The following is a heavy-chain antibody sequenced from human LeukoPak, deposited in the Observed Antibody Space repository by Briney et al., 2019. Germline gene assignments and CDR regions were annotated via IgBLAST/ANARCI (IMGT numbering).Heavy chain of an antibody. J-gene: IGHJ4*02. CDR1: GFTLSSYR. V-gene: IGHV3-30*02. D-gene: IGHD5-12*01. CDR3: VKEGEWLSLDY. CDR2: IPFDERNE. Sequence: GGSLRVSCVASGFTLSSYRMHWVRQARGKGLEWVAFIPFDERNEYYGDAVKGRLTISRDNSKNTLYLQMNSLRPEDTAMYYCVKEGEWLSLDYWGQGTLVTVSS.